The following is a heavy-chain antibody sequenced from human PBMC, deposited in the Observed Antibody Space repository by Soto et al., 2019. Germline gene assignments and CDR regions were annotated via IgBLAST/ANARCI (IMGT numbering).Heavy chain of an antibody. V-gene: IGHV5-10-1*01. CDR1: GYSFTSYW. CDR2: IDPSDSYT. Sequence: GEALKISCKGSGYSFTSYWISWVRQMPGKGLEWMGRIDPSDSYTNYSPSFQGHVTISADKSISTAYLQWSSLKASDTAMYYYARRGTIYYYYGMDVWGQGTTVTVSS. D-gene: IGHD2-2*01. J-gene: IGHJ6*02. CDR3: ARRGTIYYYYGMDV.